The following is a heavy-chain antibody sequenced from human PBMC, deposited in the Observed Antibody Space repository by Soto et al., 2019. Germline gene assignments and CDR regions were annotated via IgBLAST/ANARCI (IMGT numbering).Heavy chain of an antibody. D-gene: IGHD2-2*01. CDR1: GYTFTSYG. CDR2: ISAYNGNT. V-gene: IGHV1-18*04. CDR3: ARDRRKYCSSTSCYGDAFDI. Sequence: QVQLVQSGAEVKKPGASVKVSCKASGYTFTSYGISWVRQAPGQGLEWMGWISAYNGNTNYAQKLQGRVTMTTDTPTSTAYMELRSLRSDDTAVYYCARDRRKYCSSTSCYGDAFDIWGQGTMVTVSS. J-gene: IGHJ3*02.